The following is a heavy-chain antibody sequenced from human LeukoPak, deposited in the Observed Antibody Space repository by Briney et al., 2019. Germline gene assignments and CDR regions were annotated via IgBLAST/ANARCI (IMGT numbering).Heavy chain of an antibody. Sequence: SETLSLTCTVSGGSISSYYWSWIRQPAGKGLEWIGRIYTSGSTNYNPSLKSRVTMSVDTSKNQFSLKLSSVTAADTAVYYCARLVPAARDYYYYYYMDVWGKGTTVTVSS. CDR2: IYTSGST. CDR3: ARLVPAARDYYYYYYMDV. D-gene: IGHD2-2*01. V-gene: IGHV4-4*07. J-gene: IGHJ6*03. CDR1: GGSISSYY.